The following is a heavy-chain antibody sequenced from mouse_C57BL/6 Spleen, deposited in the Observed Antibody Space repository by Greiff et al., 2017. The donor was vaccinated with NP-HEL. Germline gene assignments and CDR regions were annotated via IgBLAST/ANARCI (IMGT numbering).Heavy chain of an antibody. J-gene: IGHJ2*01. V-gene: IGHV1-26*01. Sequence: VQLQQSGPELVKPGASVKISCKASGYTFTDYYMNWVKQSHGKSLEWIGDINPNNGGTSYNQKFKGKATLTVDKSSSTAYMELRSLTSEDSAVYYCARSDYYSYFDYWGQGTTLTVSS. CDR1: GYTFTDYY. D-gene: IGHD1-1*01. CDR3: ARSDYYSYFDY. CDR2: INPNNGGT.